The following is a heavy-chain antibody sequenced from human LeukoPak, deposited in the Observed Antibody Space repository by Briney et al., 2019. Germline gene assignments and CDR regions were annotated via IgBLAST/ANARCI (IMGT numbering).Heavy chain of an antibody. D-gene: IGHD3-10*01. J-gene: IGHJ5*02. CDR3: ASTPDYYGSGSYLSDNWFDP. CDR2: IIPIFGTA. CDR1: GGTFSSYA. V-gene: IGHV1-69*06. Sequence: SVKVSCKASGGTFSSYAISWVRQAPGQGLEWMGGIIPIFGTANYAQKFQGRVTITADKSTSTAYMELSSLRSEDTAVYYCASTPDYYGSGSYLSDNWFDPWGQGTLVTVSS.